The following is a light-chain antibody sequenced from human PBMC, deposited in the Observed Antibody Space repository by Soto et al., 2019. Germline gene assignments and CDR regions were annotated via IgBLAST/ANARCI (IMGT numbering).Light chain of an antibody. Sequence: EIVLTQSPATLSLSPGERATLSCRASQGVSSYLAWYQQKPGQAPRLLIYDASNRATGIPARFSGSGPGTDFTLTISSLEPEAFAVYYCQQRSSLTFGGGTKVEIK. CDR1: QGVSSY. CDR3: QQRSSLT. V-gene: IGKV3D-11*01. CDR2: DAS. J-gene: IGKJ4*01.